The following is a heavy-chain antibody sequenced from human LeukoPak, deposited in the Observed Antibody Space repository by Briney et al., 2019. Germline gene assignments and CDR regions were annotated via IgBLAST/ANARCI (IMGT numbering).Heavy chain of an antibody. V-gene: IGHV4-61*02. CDR3: ASIPKIAAAGTGFDY. J-gene: IGHJ4*02. Sequence: PSQTLSLTCTVSGGSISSGSYYWSWIRQPAGKGLEWIGRICTSGSTNYNPSLKSRVTISVDTSKNQFSLKLSSVTAADTAVYYCASIPKIAAAGTGFDYWGQGTLVTVSS. CDR2: ICTSGST. D-gene: IGHD6-13*01. CDR1: GGSISSGSYY.